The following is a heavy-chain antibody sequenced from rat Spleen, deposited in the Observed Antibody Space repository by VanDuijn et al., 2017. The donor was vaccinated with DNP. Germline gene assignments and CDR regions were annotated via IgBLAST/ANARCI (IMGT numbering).Heavy chain of an antibody. CDR2: ISYSGYT. D-gene: IGHD1-11*01. J-gene: IGHJ1*01. CDR3: ARGLNYGGYNYYWYFDF. Sequence: EVQLQESGPGLVKPSQSLSLTCSVTGYSITSNYWGWIRKFPGNKMEWMGYISYSGYTGYNPSLKSRISITRDTSKNQFFLQLNSVTTEDTATYYCARGLNYGGYNYYWYFDFWGPGTMVTVSS. V-gene: IGHV3-1*01. CDR1: GYSITSNY.